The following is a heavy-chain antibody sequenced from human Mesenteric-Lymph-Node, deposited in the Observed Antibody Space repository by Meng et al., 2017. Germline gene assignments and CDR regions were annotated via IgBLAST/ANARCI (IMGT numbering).Heavy chain of an antibody. CDR3: ARGSGDIVAVPAAMLGYYYYGMDV. V-gene: IGHV1-2*06. Sequence: ASVKVSCKASGYTFTSYYMHWVRQAPGQGLEWMGRINPNSGGTNYAQKFQGRVTMTRDTSISTAYMELSRLRSDDTAVYYCARGSGDIVAVPAAMLGYYYYGMDVWGQGTTVTVSS. CDR2: INPNSGGT. D-gene: IGHD2-2*01. CDR1: GYTFTSYY. J-gene: IGHJ6*02.